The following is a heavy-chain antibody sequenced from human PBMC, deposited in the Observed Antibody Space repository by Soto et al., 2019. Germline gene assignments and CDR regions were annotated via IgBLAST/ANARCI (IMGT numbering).Heavy chain of an antibody. CDR1: GYSIISGYY. D-gene: IGHD3-22*01. V-gene: IGHV4-38-2*01. Sequence: SETLSLTCAVSGYSIISGYYWVVIRHPPGKVLEWIGSIYHSGSTYYNPSLKSRVTISVDTSKNQFSLKLSSVTAADTAVYYCARGTGIVVVIIDYWGQGTLVTVSS. CDR3: ARGTGIVVVIIDY. CDR2: IYHSGST. J-gene: IGHJ4*02.